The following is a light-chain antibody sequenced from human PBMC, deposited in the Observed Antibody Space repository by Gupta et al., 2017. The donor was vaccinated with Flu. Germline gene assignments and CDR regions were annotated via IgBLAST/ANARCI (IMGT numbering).Light chain of an antibody. J-gene: IGKJ2*01. CDR3: QHYRHWPL. V-gene: IGKV3-15*01. CDR1: ESVYSN. CDR2: GAS. Sequence: SPATLSVSPGERVTLSCRASESVYSNLDWYKRKPGQPPRLLIYGASDRAAGVPARFSGSGSGTDFTLTISSLQSEDSAVYDCQHYRHWPLFGQGTKVEIK.